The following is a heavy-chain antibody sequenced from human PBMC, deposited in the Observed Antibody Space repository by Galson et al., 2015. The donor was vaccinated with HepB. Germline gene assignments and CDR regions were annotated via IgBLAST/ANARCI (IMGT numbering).Heavy chain of an antibody. Sequence: SLRLSCAASGFTFSSYEMNWVRQAPGKGLEWVSYISSSGSTIYYADSVKGRFTISRDNAKNSLYLQMNSLRAEDTAVYYCARAYYYGSGSYPFDYWGQGTLVTVSS. CDR3: ARAYYYGSGSYPFDY. J-gene: IGHJ4*02. CDR1: GFTFSSYE. V-gene: IGHV3-48*03. D-gene: IGHD3-10*01. CDR2: ISSSGSTI.